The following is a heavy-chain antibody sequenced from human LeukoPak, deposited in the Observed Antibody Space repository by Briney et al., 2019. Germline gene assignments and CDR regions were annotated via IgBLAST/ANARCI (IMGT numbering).Heavy chain of an antibody. CDR3: ATVSLDRTFDY. CDR1: GGSFSGYY. D-gene: IGHD3-16*02. CDR2: INHSGST. V-gene: IGHV4-34*01. J-gene: IGHJ4*02. Sequence: KPSETLSLTCAVYGGSFSGYYWSWIRQPPGKGLEWIGEINHSGSTNYNPSLKSRVTISVDTSKNQFSLKLSSVTAADTAVYYCATVSLDRTFDYWGQGTLVTVSS.